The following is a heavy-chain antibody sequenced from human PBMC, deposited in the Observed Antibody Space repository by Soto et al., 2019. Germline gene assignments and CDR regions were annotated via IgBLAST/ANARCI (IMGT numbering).Heavy chain of an antibody. Sequence: QLQLQESGPGLVKPSETLSLTCTVSGGSISSSSYYWGWIRQPPGKGLEWIGSIYYSGSTYYNPSLKSRVTISVDTSKNQFSLKLSSVTAADTAVYYCARGWGGYYGSQEGNWFDPWGQGTLVTVSS. D-gene: IGHD4-17*01. J-gene: IGHJ5*02. V-gene: IGHV4-39*01. CDR2: IYYSGST. CDR1: GGSISSSSYY. CDR3: ARGWGGYYGSQEGNWFDP.